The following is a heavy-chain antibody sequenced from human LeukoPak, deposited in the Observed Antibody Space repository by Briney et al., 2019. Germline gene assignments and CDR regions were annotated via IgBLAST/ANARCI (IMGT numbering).Heavy chain of an antibody. CDR2: IYYSGST. J-gene: IGHJ6*03. CDR3: ARDGGNRNYYYYYYMDV. CDR1: GGSISRGGYY. V-gene: IGHV4-31*03. D-gene: IGHD1-14*01. Sequence: PSETLSLTCTVSGGSISRGGYYWSWIRQHPGKGLEWIGYIYYSGSTYYNPSLKSRVTISVDTSKNQFSLKLSSVTAADTAVYYCARDGGNRNYYYYYYMDVWGKGTTVTVSS.